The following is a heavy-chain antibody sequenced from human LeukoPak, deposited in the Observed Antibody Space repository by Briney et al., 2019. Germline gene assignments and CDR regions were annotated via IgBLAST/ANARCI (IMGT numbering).Heavy chain of an antibody. V-gene: IGHV3-20*04. CDR1: GFTFDDYG. CDR3: ARNYYDSSGYYSRYYFDY. D-gene: IGHD3-22*01. J-gene: IGHJ4*02. CDR2: INWNGGST. Sequence: GGSLRLSCAASGFTFDDYGMSWVRQAPGKGLEWVSGINWNGGSTGYADSVKGRFTISRDNAKNSLYLQMNSLRAEDTALYYCARNYYDSSGYYSRYYFDYWGQGTLVTVSS.